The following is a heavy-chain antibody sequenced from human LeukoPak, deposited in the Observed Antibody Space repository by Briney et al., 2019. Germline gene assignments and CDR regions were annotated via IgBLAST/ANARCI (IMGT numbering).Heavy chain of an antibody. V-gene: IGHV4-59*08. J-gene: IGHJ4*02. Sequence: SETLSLTCTVSGGSISSYYWSWIRLPPGKGLEWIGYIYYSGSTNYNPSLKSRVTISVDTSKNQFSLKLSSVTAADTAVYYCARAHCSSTSCYGWGDGYYFDYWGQGTLVTVSS. CDR2: IYYSGST. CDR3: ARAHCSSTSCYGWGDGYYFDY. D-gene: IGHD2-2*01. CDR1: GGSISSYY.